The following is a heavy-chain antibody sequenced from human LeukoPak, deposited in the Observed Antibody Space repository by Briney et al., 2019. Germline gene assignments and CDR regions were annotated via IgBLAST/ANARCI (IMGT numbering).Heavy chain of an antibody. Sequence: GGSLRLSCAASGFTISNAWMSWVRQAPGKGLEWVGRIKSKTDGGTTDNAAPVKGRFTISRDDAKNTLYLQMNSLKTEDTAVYYCTTGWDLGDYFDNWGQGTLVTVSS. CDR2: IKSKTDGGTT. CDR1: GFTISNAW. J-gene: IGHJ4*02. CDR3: TTGWDLGDYFDN. V-gene: IGHV3-15*01. D-gene: IGHD1-26*01.